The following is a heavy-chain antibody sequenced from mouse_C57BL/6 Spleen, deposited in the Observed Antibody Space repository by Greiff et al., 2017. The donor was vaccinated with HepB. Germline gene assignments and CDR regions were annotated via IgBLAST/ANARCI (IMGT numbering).Heavy chain of an antibody. CDR3: GRNYRGHYYAMDY. V-gene: IGHV1-52*01. Sequence: VQLQQPGAELVRPGSSVKLSCKASGYTFTSYWMHWVKQRPIQGLEWIGNIDPSDSETHYNQKFKDKATLTVDKSSSTAYMQLSSLTSADAAVYYCGRNYRGHYYAMDYWGQGTSVTVSS. CDR2: IDPSDSET. CDR1: GYTFTSYW. D-gene: IGHD2-12*01. J-gene: IGHJ4*01.